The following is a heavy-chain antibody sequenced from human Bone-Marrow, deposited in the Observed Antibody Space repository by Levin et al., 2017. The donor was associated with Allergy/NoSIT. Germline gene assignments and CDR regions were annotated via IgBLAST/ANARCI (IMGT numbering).Heavy chain of an antibody. V-gene: IGHV3-53*01. CDR3: ARGGPYGY. CDR2: IYSAGST. D-gene: IGHD3-16*01. CDR1: GFTVSNNY. J-gene: IGHJ4*02. Sequence: QPGGSLRLSCAVSGFTVSNNYMSWVRQAPGKGLEWVSVIYSAGSTYYADSVRGRFTISRDNSKNTLFLQMNSLRADDTAVYYCARGGPYGYWGQGTLVTVYS.